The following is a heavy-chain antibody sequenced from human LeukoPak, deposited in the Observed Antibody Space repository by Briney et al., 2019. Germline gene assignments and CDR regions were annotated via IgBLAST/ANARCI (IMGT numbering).Heavy chain of an antibody. J-gene: IGHJ4*02. CDR3: AKASGSLLR. V-gene: IGHV3-9*01. CDR1: GFTFDDYA. Sequence: PGGSLRLSCAASGFTFDDYAMHWVRQTPGKGLEWVSGISWNSGSIGYADSVKGRVTISRDNAKNSLYLQMHSLRAEDTALYYCAKASGSLLRWGQGTLVTVSS. D-gene: IGHD2-15*01. CDR2: ISWNSGSI.